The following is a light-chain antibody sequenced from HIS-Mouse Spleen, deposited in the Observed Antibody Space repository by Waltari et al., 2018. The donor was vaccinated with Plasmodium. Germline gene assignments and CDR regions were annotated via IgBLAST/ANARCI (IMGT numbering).Light chain of an antibody. Sequence: QSALTQPASVSGSPGQSITISCTGTSSDVGSYNIVSWYQQHPGKAPKLMMYEGSKRPSGVSNRFSGSKSGNTASLTISGLQAEDEADYYCCSYAGSSTNWVFGGGTKLTVL. CDR1: SSDVGSYNI. V-gene: IGLV2-23*01. CDR2: EGS. J-gene: IGLJ3*02. CDR3: CSYAGSSTNWV.